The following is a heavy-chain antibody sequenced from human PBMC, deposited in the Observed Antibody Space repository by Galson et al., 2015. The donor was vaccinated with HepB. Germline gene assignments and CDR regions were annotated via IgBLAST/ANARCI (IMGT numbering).Heavy chain of an antibody. CDR3: ARRAERDSSSWPLFDY. D-gene: IGHD6-13*01. Sequence: SVKVSCKASGYIFSDHYMNWVRQAPGQGLEWMGIINPSDDSTTYAQRFQDRVTMTSDTSTRTVYMEMSRLRSEDTAVYYCARRAERDSSSWPLFDYWGQGTLVIGSS. V-gene: IGHV1-46*01. CDR1: GYIFSDHY. J-gene: IGHJ4*02. CDR2: INPSDDST.